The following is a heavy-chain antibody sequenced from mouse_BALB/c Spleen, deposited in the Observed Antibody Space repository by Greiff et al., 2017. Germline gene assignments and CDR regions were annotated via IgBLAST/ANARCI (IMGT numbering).Heavy chain of an antibody. J-gene: IGHJ3*01. V-gene: IGHV1S22*01. Sequence: LQQPGSELVRPGASVKLSCKASGYTFTSYWMHWVKQRPGQGLEWIGNIYPGSGSTNYDEKFKSKATLTVDTSSSTAYMQLSSLTSEDSAVYYCTEGESVFAYWGQGTLVTVSA. CDR3: TEGESVFAY. CDR2: IYPGSGST. CDR1: GYTFTSYW.